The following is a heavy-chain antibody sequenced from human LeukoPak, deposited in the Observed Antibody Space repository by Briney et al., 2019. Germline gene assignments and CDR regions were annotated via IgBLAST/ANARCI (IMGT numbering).Heavy chain of an antibody. CDR3: ARDRPRAV. V-gene: IGHV1-69*04. J-gene: IGHJ6*02. CDR1: GGTFLNYA. CDR2: IIPILGIA. Sequence: ASVKVSCKTSGGTFLNYAISWVRQAPGQGLEWMGRIIPILGIANYAQKFQARVTLTADKSTSTAYMELSSLRSDDTAVYYCARDRPRAVWGQGTTVTVSS.